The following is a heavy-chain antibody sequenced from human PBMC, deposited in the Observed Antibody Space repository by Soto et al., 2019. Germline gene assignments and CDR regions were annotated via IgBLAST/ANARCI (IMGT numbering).Heavy chain of an antibody. CDR1: GYTFTSYG. D-gene: IGHD3-3*01. J-gene: IGHJ6*01. CDR2: ISAYNGNT. Sequence: SVQVSCTASGYTFTSYGISWVRQAPGQGPEWMGWISAYNGNTNYAQKLQGRVTMTTDTSTSTAYMELRSLRSDDTAVYYCARANDDFWSGPYRMDARGQGTNVTVSS. V-gene: IGHV1-18*04. CDR3: ARANDDFWSGPYRMDA.